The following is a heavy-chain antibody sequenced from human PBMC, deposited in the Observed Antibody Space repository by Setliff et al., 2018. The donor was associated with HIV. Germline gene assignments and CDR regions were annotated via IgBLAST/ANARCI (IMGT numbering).Heavy chain of an antibody. Sequence: SETLSLTCTVSGGSITSSYWSWIRQPAGKGLEWIGRIYTSGSTNYNPSLKSRVTMSVDTSKNQFSLKLSSVTAADTAVYYCARVVYSGSYYDGYYFDYWGQGTLVTVSS. J-gene: IGHJ4*02. CDR3: ARVVYSGSYYDGYYFDY. D-gene: IGHD1-26*01. CDR1: GGSITSSY. CDR2: IYTSGST. V-gene: IGHV4-4*07.